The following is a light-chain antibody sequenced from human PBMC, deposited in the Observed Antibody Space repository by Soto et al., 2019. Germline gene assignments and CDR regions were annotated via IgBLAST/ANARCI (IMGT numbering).Light chain of an antibody. J-gene: IGLJ3*02. V-gene: IGLV2-14*01. Sequence: QSALTQPASVSGSPGQSTTISCTGTSSDVGGYNYVSWYQQHPGKAPKLMIYEVSYRPSGVSNRFSGSKSGNTASLTISGLQAEDEADYYCSSYTSSSTLAWVFGGGTKLTVL. CDR1: SSDVGGYNY. CDR3: SSYTSSSTLAWV. CDR2: EVS.